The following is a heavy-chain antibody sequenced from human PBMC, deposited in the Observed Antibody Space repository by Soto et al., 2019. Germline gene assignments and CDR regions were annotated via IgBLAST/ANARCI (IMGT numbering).Heavy chain of an antibody. Sequence: GSLRLSCAASGFTFSDYFMSWFRQAPGKGLEWVSYISSSGSTIYYADSVKGRFTISRDNAKNTLYLQMNSLRAEDTAVYYCARELVLIGSDYYYGMDVWGQGTTVTVSS. CDR1: GFTFSDYF. CDR2: ISSSGSTI. D-gene: IGHD6-13*01. J-gene: IGHJ6*02. CDR3: ARELVLIGSDYYYGMDV. V-gene: IGHV3-11*04.